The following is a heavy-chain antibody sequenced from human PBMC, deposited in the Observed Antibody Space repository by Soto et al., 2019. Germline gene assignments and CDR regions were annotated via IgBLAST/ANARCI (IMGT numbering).Heavy chain of an antibody. Sequence: KASETLSLTCTVSDGSISSGGYYWSWIRQHPGKGLEWIGYIYYSGSTNYNPSLKSRVTISVDTSKNQFSLKLSSVTAADTAVYYCARDPGSGSYYGWFDPWGQRTLVTVS. CDR1: DGSISSGGYY. V-gene: IGHV4-61*08. CDR2: IYYSGST. D-gene: IGHD3-10*01. J-gene: IGHJ5*02. CDR3: ARDPGSGSYYGWFDP.